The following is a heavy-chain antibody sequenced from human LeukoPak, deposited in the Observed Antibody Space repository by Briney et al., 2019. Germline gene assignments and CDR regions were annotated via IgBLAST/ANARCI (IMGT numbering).Heavy chain of an antibody. CDR2: IKQDESEK. J-gene: IGHJ4*02. V-gene: IGHV3-7*01. CDR1: GFTFSNYW. D-gene: IGHD1-26*01. Sequence: GGSLRLSCAVSGFTFSNYWMSWVRQAPGKGLEWVAHIKQDESEKYYVDSVKGRFTISRDNAKNSLYLQMNSLRAEDTAIYYCARDKIVGASKFDYWGQGTLVTISS. CDR3: ARDKIVGASKFDY.